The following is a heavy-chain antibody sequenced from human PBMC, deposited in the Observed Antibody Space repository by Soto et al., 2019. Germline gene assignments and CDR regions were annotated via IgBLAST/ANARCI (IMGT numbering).Heavy chain of an antibody. V-gene: IGHV4-30-2*01. D-gene: IGHD6-6*01. CDR2: IYHSGST. Sequence: SETLSLTCAVSGGSISSGGYSWSWIRQPPGKGLEWIGYIYHSGSTYYNPSLKSRVTISVDRSKNQFSLKLSSVTAADTAVYYCARQYSSSSGGLLDYWGQGTLVTVSS. CDR3: ARQYSSSSGGLLDY. J-gene: IGHJ4*02. CDR1: GGSISSGGYS.